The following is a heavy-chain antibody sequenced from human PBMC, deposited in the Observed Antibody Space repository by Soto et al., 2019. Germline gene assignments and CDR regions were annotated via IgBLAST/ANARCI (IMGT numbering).Heavy chain of an antibody. Sequence: GSGPTLVNPTQTLTLTCTFSGFSLSTSGVGVGWIRQPPGKALEWLALIYWNDDKRYSPSLKSRLTITKDTSKNQVVLTMTNMDPVDTATYYCAHDGDYDSSGYYWDYWGQGTLVTVSS. J-gene: IGHJ4*02. V-gene: IGHV2-5*01. CDR1: GFSLSTSGVG. D-gene: IGHD3-22*01. CDR2: IYWNDDK. CDR3: AHDGDYDSSGYYWDY.